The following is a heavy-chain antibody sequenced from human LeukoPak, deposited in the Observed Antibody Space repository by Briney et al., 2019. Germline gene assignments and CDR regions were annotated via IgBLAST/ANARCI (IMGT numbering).Heavy chain of an antibody. Sequence: GSLRLSCAASGFTFSHYYMSWIRQAPGKGLEWISYISSSGSIIYYANSVKGRFTISRDNAKNSLYLQVNSLRGEDTAVYYCAREKGYGGPSYYYGMDVWGQGTTVTVSS. CDR2: ISSSGSII. CDR1: GFTFSHYY. D-gene: IGHD4-23*01. V-gene: IGHV3-11*01. J-gene: IGHJ6*02. CDR3: AREKGYGGPSYYYGMDV.